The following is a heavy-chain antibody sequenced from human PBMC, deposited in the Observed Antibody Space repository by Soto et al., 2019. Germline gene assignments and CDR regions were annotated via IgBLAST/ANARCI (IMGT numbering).Heavy chain of an antibody. CDR2: ISYDGSNK. Sequence: GGSLRLSCAASGFTFSSYGMHWVRQAPGKGLEWVAVISYDGSNKYYADSVKGRFTISRDNSKNTLYLQMNSLRAEDTAVYYCAKAGVAAAGTRIYYFDYWGQGTLVTVSS. J-gene: IGHJ4*02. D-gene: IGHD6-13*01. CDR1: GFTFSSYG. V-gene: IGHV3-30*18. CDR3: AKAGVAAAGTRIYYFDY.